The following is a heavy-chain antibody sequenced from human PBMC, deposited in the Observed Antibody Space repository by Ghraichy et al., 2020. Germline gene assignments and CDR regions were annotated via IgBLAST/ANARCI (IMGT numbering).Heavy chain of an antibody. Sequence: GESLNISCAASGFTFSRYGMHWVRQAPGKGLEWVAVTSYDGSNKFYGGSVQGRFTISRDNSKNTLYLQMNYLRPEDTAVYYCAKERDTSGYYSFRGDYYGMAVSGQGTTVTVSS. D-gene: IGHD3-22*01. V-gene: IGHV3-30*18. CDR2: TSYDGSNK. J-gene: IGHJ6*02. CDR3: AKERDTSGYYSFRGDYYGMAV. CDR1: GFTFSRYG.